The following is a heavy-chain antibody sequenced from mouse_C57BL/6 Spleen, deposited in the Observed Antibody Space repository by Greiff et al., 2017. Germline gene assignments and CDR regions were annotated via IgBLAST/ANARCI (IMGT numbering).Heavy chain of an antibody. D-gene: IGHD1-1*01. CDR3: ARRDYGSIYYFDY. CDR2: ISSGGSYT. CDR1: GFTFSSYG. Sequence: EVKLQESGGDLVKPGGSLKLSCAASGFTFSSYGMSWVRQTPDKRLEWVATISSGGSYTYYPDSVKGRFTISRDNAKNTLYLQMSSLKSEDTAMYDCARRDYGSIYYFDYWGQGTTLTGSS. V-gene: IGHV5-6*02. J-gene: IGHJ2*01.